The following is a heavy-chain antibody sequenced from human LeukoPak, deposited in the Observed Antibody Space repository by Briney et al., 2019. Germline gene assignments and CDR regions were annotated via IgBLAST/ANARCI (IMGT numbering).Heavy chain of an antibody. CDR2: INPNSGGT. D-gene: IGHD3-22*01. V-gene: IGHV1-2*02. CDR3: AREYYYDSSGPNDAFDI. J-gene: IGHJ3*02. CDR1: GYTFTSYG. Sequence: ASVKVSCKASGYTFTSYGISWVRQAPGQGLEWMGWINPNSGGTNYAQKFQGRVTMTRDTSISTAYMELSRLRSDDTAVYYCAREYYYDSSGPNDAFDIWGQGTMVTVSS.